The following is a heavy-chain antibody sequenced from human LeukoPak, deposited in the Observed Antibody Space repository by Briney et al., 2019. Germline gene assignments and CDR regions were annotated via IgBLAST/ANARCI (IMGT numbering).Heavy chain of an antibody. J-gene: IGHJ5*02. Sequence: SETLSLTCAVYGGSFSGFYWSWLRQPPGQGLEWIGEINHSGSTYYNPSLKSQISMSVDTSENQFSLRLRSVTAADTAMYYCARGGIIGTTNNWFDPWGQATLVTVSS. V-gene: IGHV4-34*01. D-gene: IGHD1-20*01. CDR3: ARGGIIGTTNNWFDP. CDR1: GGSFSGFY. CDR2: INHSGST.